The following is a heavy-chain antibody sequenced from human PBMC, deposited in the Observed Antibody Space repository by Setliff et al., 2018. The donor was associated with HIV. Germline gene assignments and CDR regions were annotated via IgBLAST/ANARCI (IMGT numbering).Heavy chain of an antibody. CDR2: ISETGDTP. Sequence: GGSLRLSCAASGFTFSSYAMAWVRQAPGKGLEWVSTISETGDTPFYANSVKGRLTISMDNSKNTLYLQMNSLSAEDTAVYYCAKDSGNSGWYLDYWGRGTLVTVSS. CDR3: AKDSGNSGWYLDY. D-gene: IGHD6-19*01. CDR1: GFTFSSYA. V-gene: IGHV3-23*01. J-gene: IGHJ4*02.